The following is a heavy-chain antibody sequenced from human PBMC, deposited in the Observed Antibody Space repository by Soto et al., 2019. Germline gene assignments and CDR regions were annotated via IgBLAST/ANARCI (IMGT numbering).Heavy chain of an antibody. CDR3: VSDFGDYKFDS. J-gene: IGHJ4*02. V-gene: IGHV3-33*01. CDR1: GFTFSAYS. D-gene: IGHD4-17*01. CDR2: MWGDGSDQ. Sequence: QVQLVESGGGVVQPGGSLRPSCAASGFTFSAYSMHWVRQAPGKGLEWVAVMWGDGSDQYYGDSVKGRFTISRDNSKNTLYLQMSSLRSDDTAFYYCVSDFGDYKFDSWGQGTLVTVSS.